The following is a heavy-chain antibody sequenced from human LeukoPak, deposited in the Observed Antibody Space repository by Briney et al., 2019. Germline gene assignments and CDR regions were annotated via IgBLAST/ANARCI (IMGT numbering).Heavy chain of an antibody. Sequence: GASVKVSCKASGYTFTGYYMHWVRQAPGQGLEWMGWINPNSGGTNYAQKFQGRVTMTRDTSTSTAYMELSRLRSDDTAVYYCAREGDSSSNWFDPWGQGTLVTVSS. D-gene: IGHD6-6*01. CDR1: GYTFTGYY. CDR2: INPNSGGT. J-gene: IGHJ5*02. CDR3: AREGDSSSNWFDP. V-gene: IGHV1-2*02.